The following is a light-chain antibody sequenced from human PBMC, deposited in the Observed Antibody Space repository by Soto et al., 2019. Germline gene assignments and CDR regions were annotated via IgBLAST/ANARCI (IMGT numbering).Light chain of an antibody. CDR1: SSNIGAGYD. Sequence: QSVLTQPPSVSGAPGQRVTISCTGNSSNIGAGYDVRWYQQLPGTAPKLLIYGNNNRPSGVPDRFSGSKSGTSASLAITGLQAEDEADDYCQSYDSSLSAYVFGPGTKVTVL. J-gene: IGLJ1*01. V-gene: IGLV1-40*01. CDR3: QSYDSSLSAYV. CDR2: GNN.